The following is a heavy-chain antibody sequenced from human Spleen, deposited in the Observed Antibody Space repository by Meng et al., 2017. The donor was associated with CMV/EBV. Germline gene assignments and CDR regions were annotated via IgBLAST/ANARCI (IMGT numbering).Heavy chain of an antibody. Sequence: CAASGFTFSSYAMSWIRQAPGKGLEWVSTISGSGGTTYHVDSVKGRFTISRDNSKNTLYVQMNSLGAEDTAVYYCARRIVSVKYFDQWGQGILVTVSS. J-gene: IGHJ4*02. D-gene: IGHD2-15*01. CDR1: GFTFSSYA. CDR2: ISGSGGTT. CDR3: ARRIVSVKYFDQ. V-gene: IGHV3-23*01.